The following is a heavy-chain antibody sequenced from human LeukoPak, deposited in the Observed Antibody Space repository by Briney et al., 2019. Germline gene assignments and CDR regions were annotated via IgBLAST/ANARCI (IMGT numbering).Heavy chain of an antibody. V-gene: IGHV1-69*13. CDR3: ALCYYDSSGYSNFDY. D-gene: IGHD3-22*01. CDR2: IIPIFGTV. J-gene: IGHJ4*02. Sequence: GASVKVSCKASGGTFSSYAISWVRQAPGQGLEWMGGIIPIFGTVNYAQKFQGRVTITADESTSTAYMELSSLRSEDTAVYYCALCYYDSSGYSNFDYWGQGTLVTVSS. CDR1: GGTFSSYA.